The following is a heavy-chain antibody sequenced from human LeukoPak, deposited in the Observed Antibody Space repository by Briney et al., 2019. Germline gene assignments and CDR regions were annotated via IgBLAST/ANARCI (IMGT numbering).Heavy chain of an antibody. CDR3: ARTYYYDSSGYPVQVSDAFDI. CDR2: IIPIFHTA. Sequence: GASVKVSCKASGYTFTSYDITWVRQAPGQGLEWMGGIIPIFHTADYAQKFQGRVTITADESTSTVYMELSRLRSEDTAMYYCARTYYYDSSGYPVQVSDAFDIWGQGTMVTVSS. V-gene: IGHV1-69*13. J-gene: IGHJ3*02. CDR1: GYTFTSYD. D-gene: IGHD3-22*01.